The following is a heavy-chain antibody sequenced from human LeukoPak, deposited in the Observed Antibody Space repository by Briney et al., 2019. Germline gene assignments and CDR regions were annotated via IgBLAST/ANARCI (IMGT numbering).Heavy chain of an antibody. CDR3: AKGAYGSGTMGNWFDP. Sequence: PGGSLRLSCAASGFTFSSYAMSWVRQAPGKGLEWVPAISGSGGSTYYADSVKGRFTISRDNSKNTLYLQMNSLRAEDTAVYYCAKGAYGSGTMGNWFDPWGQGTLVTVSS. CDR2: ISGSGGST. J-gene: IGHJ5*02. CDR1: GFTFSSYA. D-gene: IGHD3-10*01. V-gene: IGHV3-23*01.